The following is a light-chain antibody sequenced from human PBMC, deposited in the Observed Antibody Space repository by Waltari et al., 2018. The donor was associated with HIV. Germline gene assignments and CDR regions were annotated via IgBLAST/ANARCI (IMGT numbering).Light chain of an antibody. CDR1: SSDVGGSNF. CDR2: EVA. CDR3: SSYTGTSTLV. Sequence: QSALTQPASVSGSPGQSISMSCTGTSSDVGGSNFVSWYQQHPGKVPKLIIYEVANRPSGVSDRFSGSKSGNTASLTISGLQAEDEADYYCSSYTGTSTLVFGGGTKLTVL. J-gene: IGLJ2*01. V-gene: IGLV2-14*01.